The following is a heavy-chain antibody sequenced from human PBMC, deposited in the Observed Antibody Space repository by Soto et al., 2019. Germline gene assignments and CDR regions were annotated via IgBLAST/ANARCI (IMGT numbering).Heavy chain of an antibody. CDR1: GGTFNKYA. CDR2: ITPLFGTP. CDR3: ARQFDYDTSGYYYAY. D-gene: IGHD3-22*01. V-gene: IGHV1-69*13. Sequence: WASVKVSCKASGGTFNKYAIDWVRQAPGQGLEWMGGITPLFGTPNYAQRFQGRVTISADEVTSTAYMELRSLRSDDTGVHYCARQFDYDTSGYYYAYWGQGTLVTVSS. J-gene: IGHJ4*02.